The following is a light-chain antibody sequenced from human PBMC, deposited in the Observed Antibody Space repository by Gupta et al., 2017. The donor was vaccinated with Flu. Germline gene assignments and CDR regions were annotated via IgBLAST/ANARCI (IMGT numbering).Light chain of an antibody. CDR2: STN. CDR1: SGSVAASFY. V-gene: IGLV8-61*01. CDR3: AKSMSRGIYV. Sequence: HTVVTQEPAFSVSPVWTVTLTCALSSGSVAASFYPSWSKQTPGQAPRPHIYSTNTRSSGVHERFDAYFAGTTAVTNTRGHEADDDAYYYCAKSMSRGIYVFGRGTKVTVL. J-gene: IGLJ1*01.